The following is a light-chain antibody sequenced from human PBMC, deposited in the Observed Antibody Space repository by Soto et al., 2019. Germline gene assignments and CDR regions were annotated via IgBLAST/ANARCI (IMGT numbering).Light chain of an antibody. CDR3: LLSDSDTII. CDR2: DTT. J-gene: IGLJ2*01. V-gene: IGLV7-46*01. CDR1: TGAVTYSHY. Sequence: QAVVTQEPSLTVSPGGTVTLTCGSSTGAVTYSHYPFWFQQRPGHAPRTLIYDTTKTFSWTPARFSASLLGGKSALTVSDAQPQDEADYYCLLSDSDTIIFGGGTKLTVL.